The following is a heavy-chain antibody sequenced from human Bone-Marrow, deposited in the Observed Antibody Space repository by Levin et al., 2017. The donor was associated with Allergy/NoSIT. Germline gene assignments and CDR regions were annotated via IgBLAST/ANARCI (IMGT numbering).Heavy chain of an antibody. Sequence: ASVKVSCKASGYSLFNYGVNWLRLSPGQGFEWMGRISPYNGHTNYAHNVQDRITMTADTSTSTAYMELTSLRSDDTAVYYFARDRCSSASCYQYYYYGLDVWGQGTTVTVSS. CDR3: ARDRCSSASCYQYYYYGLDV. CDR1: GYSLFNYG. V-gene: IGHV1-18*01. D-gene: IGHD2-2*01. J-gene: IGHJ6*02. CDR2: ISPYNGHT.